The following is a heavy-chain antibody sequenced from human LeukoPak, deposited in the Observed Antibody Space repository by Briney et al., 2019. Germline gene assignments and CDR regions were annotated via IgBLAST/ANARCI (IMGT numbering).Heavy chain of an antibody. D-gene: IGHD2-2*01. CDR3: ARPYCTATSCFTGIDY. V-gene: IGHV3-7*01. Sequence: GGSLRLSCIASGFTFKNYWMTWVRQAPGKGLEWVANIKHDGTEQFYVDSVKGRSTISRDNAKNSLYLQMNSLRAEDTAVYYCARPYCTATSCFTGIDYWGQGTPVTVSS. J-gene: IGHJ4*02. CDR2: IKHDGTEQ. CDR1: GFTFKNYW.